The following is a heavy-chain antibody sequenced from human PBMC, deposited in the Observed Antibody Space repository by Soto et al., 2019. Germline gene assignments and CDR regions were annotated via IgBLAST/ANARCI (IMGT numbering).Heavy chain of an antibody. J-gene: IGHJ5*02. CDR2: IYYSGST. V-gene: IGHV4-31*03. D-gene: IGHD2-15*01. Sequence: QVQLQESGPGLVKPSQTLSLTCIVSGGSISSGGYYWSWIRQHPGKGLEWIGYIYYSGSTYYNPSLKSRVTISVDTSKNQFSLKLSSVTAADTAVYYCARYCSGGSCYWFDPWGQGTLVTVSS. CDR1: GGSISSGGYY. CDR3: ARYCSGGSCYWFDP.